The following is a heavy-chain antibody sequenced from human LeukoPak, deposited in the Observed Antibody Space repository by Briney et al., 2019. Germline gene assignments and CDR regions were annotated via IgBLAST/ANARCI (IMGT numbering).Heavy chain of an antibody. J-gene: IGHJ3*02. V-gene: IGHV1-18*01. CDR1: GYTFTTYG. D-gene: IGHD1-20*01. CDR2: ISAYNGHT. CDR3: ARASTHRYNWKSGQLSDAFDI. Sequence: ASVKVSCKASGYTFTTYGISWVRQAPGQGLEWMGWISAYNGHTKYAQKLQGRVTMTTDTSTTTANMELRSLRSDDTAVYYCARASTHRYNWKSGQLSDAFDIWGQGTMVTVSS.